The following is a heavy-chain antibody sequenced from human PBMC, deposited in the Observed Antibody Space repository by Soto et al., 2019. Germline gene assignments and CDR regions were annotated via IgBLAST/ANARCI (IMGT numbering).Heavy chain of an antibody. V-gene: IGHV3-74*01. CDR1: GFSFSTSW. J-gene: IGHJ4*02. CDR3: ATDLGLRGGY. Sequence: DVQLVESGGDLVQPGRSLRLSCAASGFSFSTSWMHWVRQAPGEGLVWVSRTYGDGTSTSYSDSVKGRFTISSDNAKNTLYLQMNSLRAEDTAMYYCATDLGLRGGYWGQGTLVTVSS. CDR2: TYGDGTST. D-gene: IGHD3-16*01.